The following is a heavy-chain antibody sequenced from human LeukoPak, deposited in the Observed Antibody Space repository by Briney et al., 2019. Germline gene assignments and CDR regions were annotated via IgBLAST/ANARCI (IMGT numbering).Heavy chain of an antibody. D-gene: IGHD3-16*01. CDR1: GGPISGSY. V-gene: IGHV4-59*01. Sequence: SETLSLTCTVSGGPISGSYWTWIWQPPGKGLEWIGQIYYKGNADYNPSLKSRVTLSVDTSKNQFSLKLTAMTAADTAVYYCAKFGVDYDMIVWGQGTPVTVS. CDR3: AKFGVDYDMIV. J-gene: IGHJ6*02. CDR2: IYYKGNA.